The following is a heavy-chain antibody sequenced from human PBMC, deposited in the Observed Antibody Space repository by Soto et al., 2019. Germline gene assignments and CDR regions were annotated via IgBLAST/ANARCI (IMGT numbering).Heavy chain of an antibody. J-gene: IGHJ3*02. V-gene: IGHV3-33*01. CDR2: IWDDGINK. Sequence: PGGSLRLSGAASGFAFRTYGMHWVRQAPGKGLEWVAVIWDDGINKFYADSVKGRFTISSDNYKHTLSLQMNSMRVQDKAVYYCVRERAPFDGFDIWAQGTXVPVSS. CDR1: GFAFRTYG. CDR3: VRERAPFDGFDI.